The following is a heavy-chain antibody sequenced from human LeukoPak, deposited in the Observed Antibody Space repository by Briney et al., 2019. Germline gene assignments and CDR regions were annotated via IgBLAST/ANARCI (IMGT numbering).Heavy chain of an antibody. CDR2: IYYSGST. CDR1: GGSISNSSSY. CDR3: ARGPYYYDSSGYSSLDY. D-gene: IGHD3-22*01. J-gene: IGHJ4*02. Sequence: SETLSLTCTVSGGSISNSSSYWGWIRQPPGKGLEWIGSIYYSGSTYYNPSLKSRVTISVDTSKNQFSLKVNSVTAADTAVYYCARGPYYYDSSGYSSLDYWGQGTLVTVSS. V-gene: IGHV4-39*07.